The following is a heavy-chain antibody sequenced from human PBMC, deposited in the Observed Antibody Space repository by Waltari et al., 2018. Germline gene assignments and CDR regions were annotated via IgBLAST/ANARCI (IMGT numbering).Heavy chain of an antibody. CDR1: GYSISSGYY. CDR3: AREAHSYWGASYGGNADY. CDR2: IYHSGST. D-gene: IGHD4-17*01. J-gene: IGHJ4*02. Sequence: QVQLQESGPGLVKPSETLSLTCAVSGYSISSGYYWGWIRQPPGKGLEWIGSIYHSGSTYYNPSLNSRVTISVDTSKNQFSLKLSSVTAADTAVYYCAREAHSYWGASYGGNADYWGQGTLVTVSS. V-gene: IGHV4-38-2*02.